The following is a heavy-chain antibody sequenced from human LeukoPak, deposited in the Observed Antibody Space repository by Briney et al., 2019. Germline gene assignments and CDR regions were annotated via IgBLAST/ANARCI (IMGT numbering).Heavy chain of an antibody. CDR3: ARRSNLDY. J-gene: IGHJ4*02. Sequence: GGSLRLXCAASGFTFSSSSMNWVRQAPGKGLEWVSSISSSSGSIYYADSVKGRFTISRDNAKNSLYLQMNSLRAEDTAVYYCARRSNLDYWGQGTLVTVSS. CDR2: ISSSSGSI. V-gene: IGHV3-21*01. CDR1: GFTFSSSS. D-gene: IGHD4-11*01.